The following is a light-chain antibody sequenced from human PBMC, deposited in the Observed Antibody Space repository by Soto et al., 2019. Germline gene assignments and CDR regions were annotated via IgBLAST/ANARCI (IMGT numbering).Light chain of an antibody. CDR2: GAS. CDR3: QQYGGSPLT. J-gene: IGKJ4*01. V-gene: IGKV3-20*01. CDR1: QSVRSS. Sequence: EIVLTQSPGTLSLSPGERATLSCRASQSVRSSLAWYQQKPGQAPRLLISGASNRATGIPDRFSGSGSGTDFTLTISRMESEDFAVYFCQQYGGSPLTFGGGTKMEIK.